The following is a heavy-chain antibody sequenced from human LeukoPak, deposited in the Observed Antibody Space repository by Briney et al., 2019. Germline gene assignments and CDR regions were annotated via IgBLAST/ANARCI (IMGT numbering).Heavy chain of an antibody. Sequence: GESLKISCKGSGYSFTSYWIGWVRQMPGKGLEWMGIIYPGDSDTRYSPSFQGQVTLSADKAISTAYLEWSSLKASDPAMYYCATMYSSGWVQHGGQGTLVSVSS. D-gene: IGHD6-19*01. J-gene: IGHJ1*01. CDR3: ATMYSSGWVQH. CDR2: IYPGDSDT. CDR1: GYSFTSYW. V-gene: IGHV5-51*01.